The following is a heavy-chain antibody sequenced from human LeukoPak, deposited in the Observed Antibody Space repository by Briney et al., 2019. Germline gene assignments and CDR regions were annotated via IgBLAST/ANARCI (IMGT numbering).Heavy chain of an antibody. CDR1: GFSLTTIGMS. Sequence: ESGPTLIHPTPPRTLTCTFSGFSLTTIGMSVGWFRQPPVKALEWFALIYWDHGKRYSPSLSDRLTITGDTSENQVVLTMTNMDPVDTATYYCAHMLEIATDAFDVWGQGTMVTVS. J-gene: IGHJ3*01. CDR3: AHMLEIATDAFDV. V-gene: IGHV2-5*02. CDR2: IYWDHGK. D-gene: IGHD6-6*01.